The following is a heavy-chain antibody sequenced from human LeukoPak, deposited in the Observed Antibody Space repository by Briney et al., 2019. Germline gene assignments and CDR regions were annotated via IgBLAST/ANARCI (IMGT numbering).Heavy chain of an antibody. CDR3: ARIHPYYYGSGSYLMGYYYFGMDV. CDR1: GFTFSSYD. CDR2: ISGSGSTI. D-gene: IGHD3-10*01. J-gene: IGHJ6*02. Sequence: GGSLRLSCAVSGFTFSSYDMNWVRQAPGKGLEWVSYISGSGSTIYYADSAEGRFTISRDSAKNSLYLQMNSLRVEDSALYYCARIHPYYYGSGSYLMGYYYFGMDVWGQGTTVTVSS. V-gene: IGHV3-48*03.